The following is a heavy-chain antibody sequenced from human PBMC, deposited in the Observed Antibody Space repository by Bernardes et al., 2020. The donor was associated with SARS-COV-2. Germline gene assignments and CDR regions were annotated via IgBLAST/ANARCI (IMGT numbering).Heavy chain of an antibody. V-gene: IGHV4-59*01. J-gene: IGHJ5*02. CDR3: ARGRGPGGFLEWLFSPWFDP. CDR1: GGSISSYY. CDR2: IYYSGST. Sequence: SETLSLTCTVSGGSISSYYWSWIRQPPGKGLEWIGYIYYSGSTNYNPSLKSRVTISVDTSKNQFSLKLSSVTAADTAVYYCARGRGPGGFLEWLFSPWFDPWGQGTLVTVSS. D-gene: IGHD3-3*01.